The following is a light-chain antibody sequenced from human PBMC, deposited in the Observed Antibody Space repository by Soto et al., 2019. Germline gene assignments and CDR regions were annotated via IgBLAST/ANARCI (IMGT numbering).Light chain of an antibody. CDR2: KAS. CDR1: QTISSW. J-gene: IGKJ1*01. Sequence: DIQMTQSPSTLSGSVGDRVTITCRASQTISSWLAWYQQKPGKAPKLLIYKASTLKSGVPSRFSGSGSGTDFTLTISSLQPDDFETYYCRHENSYSEAFGQRPKVE. V-gene: IGKV1-5*03. CDR3: RHENSYSEA.